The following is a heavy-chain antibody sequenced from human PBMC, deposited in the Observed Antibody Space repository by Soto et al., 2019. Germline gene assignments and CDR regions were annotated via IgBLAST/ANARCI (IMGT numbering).Heavy chain of an antibody. CDR2: IYYSGST. D-gene: IGHD3-10*01. CDR3: ARGRVDYYGSGSYPRDAFDI. V-gene: IGHV4-31*03. Sequence: SETLSLTCTVSGGSISSGGYYWSWIRQHPGKGLEWIGYIYYSGSTYYNPSLKSRVTISVDTSKNQCSLKLSSVTAADTAVYYCARGRVDYYGSGSYPRDAFDIWGQGTMVTVSS. J-gene: IGHJ3*02. CDR1: GGSISSGGYY.